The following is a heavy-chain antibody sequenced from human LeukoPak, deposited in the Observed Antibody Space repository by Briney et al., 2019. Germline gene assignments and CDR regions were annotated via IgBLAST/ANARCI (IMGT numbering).Heavy chain of an antibody. CDR2: ISGSGGST. J-gene: IGHJ3*02. D-gene: IGHD3-3*01. CDR3: AKDGGYYDFWSGYYLSDAFDI. Sequence: PGGSLRLSCAASGFTFSSYAMSWVRQAPGKGLEWFSAISGSGGSTYYADSVKGRFTISRDNSKNTLYLQMNSLRAEDTAVYYCAKDGGYYDFWSGYYLSDAFDIWGQGTMVTVSS. CDR1: GFTFSSYA. V-gene: IGHV3-23*01.